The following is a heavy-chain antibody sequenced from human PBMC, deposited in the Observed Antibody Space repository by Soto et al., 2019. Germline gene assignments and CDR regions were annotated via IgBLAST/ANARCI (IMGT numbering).Heavy chain of an antibody. Sequence: RASVKVSCKASGYTFTSYYMHWVRQAPGQGLEWMGIINPSGGSTSYAQKFQGRVTMTRDTSTSTVYMELSSLRSEDTAVYYCTLGYCSGGSCYRKGYAFDIWGQGTMVTVSS. V-gene: IGHV1-46*01. D-gene: IGHD2-15*01. CDR3: TLGYCSGGSCYRKGYAFDI. J-gene: IGHJ3*02. CDR1: GYTFTSYY. CDR2: INPSGGST.